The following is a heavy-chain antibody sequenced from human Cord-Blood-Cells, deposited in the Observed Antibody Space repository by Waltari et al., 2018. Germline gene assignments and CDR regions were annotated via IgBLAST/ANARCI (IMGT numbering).Heavy chain of an antibody. V-gene: IGHV3-30-3*01. CDR2: ISYDGSNK. D-gene: IGHD6-13*01. CDR1: VSTSRTYP. Sequence: QLQLVESGGCVVQPGRSLRLSWAAPVSTSRTYPLHWVRQAPGNVLEWVAVISYDGSNKYYADSVKGRFTISRDNSKNTLYLQMNSLRAEDTAVYYCARGIYFDYWGQGTLVTVSS. CDR3: ARGIYFDY. J-gene: IGHJ4*02.